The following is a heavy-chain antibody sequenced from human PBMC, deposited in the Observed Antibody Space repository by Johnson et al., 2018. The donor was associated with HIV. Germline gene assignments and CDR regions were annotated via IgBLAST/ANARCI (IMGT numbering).Heavy chain of an antibody. J-gene: IGHJ3*02. D-gene: IGHD6-19*01. CDR3: ASGWGIVVSDAFDI. CDR2: ISYDGSNK. CDR1: GFTFSSYA. V-gene: IGHV3-30*14. Sequence: QVQLVESGGGLIQPGGSLRLSCAASGFTFSSYAMHWVRQAPGKGLEWVAVISYDGSNKYYADSVKGRFTISRDSSKDTLYLQMNSLRAEDTAVYYCASGWGIVVSDAFDIWGQGTMVTVSS.